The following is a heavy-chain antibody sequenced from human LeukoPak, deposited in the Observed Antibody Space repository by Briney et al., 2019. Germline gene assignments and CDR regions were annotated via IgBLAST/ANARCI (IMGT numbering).Heavy chain of an antibody. D-gene: IGHD3-3*01. J-gene: IGHJ4*02. V-gene: IGHV4-34*01. Sequence: SETLSLTCAVYGGSFSGYYLSWIRQPPGKGLEWIGEINHSGSTNYNPSLKSRVTISVDTSKNQFSLKLSAVTAADTAVYYCASQDFWSGYYNYWGQGTLVTVSS. CDR3: ASQDFWSGYYNY. CDR1: GGSFSGYY. CDR2: INHSGST.